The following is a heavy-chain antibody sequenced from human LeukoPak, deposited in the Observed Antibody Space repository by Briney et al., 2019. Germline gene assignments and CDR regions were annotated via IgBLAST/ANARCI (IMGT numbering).Heavy chain of an antibody. D-gene: IGHD1-26*01. Sequence: GGSLRLSCAASGFTFSSYAMHWVRQAPGKGLEWVAVISYDGSNKYYADSVKGRFTISRDNSKNTLYLQMNSLRAEDTAVYYCARGHVVGAFDYWGQGTLVTVFS. CDR1: GFTFSSYA. CDR3: ARGHVVGAFDY. J-gene: IGHJ4*02. CDR2: ISYDGSNK. V-gene: IGHV3-30-3*01.